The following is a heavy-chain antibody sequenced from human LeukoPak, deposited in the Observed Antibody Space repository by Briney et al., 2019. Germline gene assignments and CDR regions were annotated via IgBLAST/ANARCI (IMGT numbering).Heavy chain of an antibody. CDR1: GGSISSYY. CDR3: ARSVQYYYYYYMDV. D-gene: IGHD1-1*01. V-gene: IGHV4-59*01. J-gene: IGHJ6*03. CDR2: IYYSGST. Sequence: SETLSLTCTVSGGSISSYYWSWIRQPPGKGLEWIGYIYYSGSTNYNPSLKSRVTISVDTSKNQFSLKLSSVTAADMAVYYCARSVQYYYYYYMDVWGKGTTVTVSS.